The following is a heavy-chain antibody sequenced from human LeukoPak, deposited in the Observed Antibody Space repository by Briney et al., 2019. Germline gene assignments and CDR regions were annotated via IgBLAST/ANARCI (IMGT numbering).Heavy chain of an antibody. J-gene: IGHJ5*02. V-gene: IGHV3-21*01. CDR1: RFTFSSYT. CDR2: ISSSSSYI. CDR3: ARDPSTLGGSSEYNWFDP. Sequence: AGGSLRLSCAASRFTFSSYTMHWVRQAPGKGLEWVSSISSSSSYIYYADSVKGRFTISRDNAKNSLYLQMNSLRAEDTAVYYCARDPSTLGGSSEYNWFDPWGQGTLVTVSS. D-gene: IGHD2-15*01.